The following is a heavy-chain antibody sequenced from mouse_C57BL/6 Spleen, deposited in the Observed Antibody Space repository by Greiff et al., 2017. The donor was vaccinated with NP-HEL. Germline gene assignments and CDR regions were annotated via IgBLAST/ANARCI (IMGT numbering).Heavy chain of an antibody. V-gene: IGHV1-80*01. CDR3: ARGIYGYDPGTFAY. CDR1: GYAFSSYW. CDR2: IYPGDGDT. J-gene: IGHJ3*01. Sequence: QVQLQQSGAELVKPGASVKISCKASGYAFSSYWMNWVKQRPGKGLEWIGQIYPGDGDTNYNGKFKGKATLTADKSSSTAYMQLSSLTSEDSAVYFCARGIYGYDPGTFAYWGQGTLVTVSA. D-gene: IGHD2-2*01.